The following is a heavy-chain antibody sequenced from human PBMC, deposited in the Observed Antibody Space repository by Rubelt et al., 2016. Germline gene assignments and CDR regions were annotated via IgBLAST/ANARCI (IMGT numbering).Heavy chain of an antibody. CDR3: ARIDCSSTSCYVVDP. CDR1: GESFGYCY. J-gene: IGHJ5*02. V-gene: IGHV4-34*01. CDR2: INHSGST. Sequence: QVQLQQWGAGLLKPSETLSLTCAVYGESFGYCYWSWIRQPPGKGLEWIGKINHSGSTYYNPSLKSRVNMSVETSKNHFSRKLGSVTAAATAVYYCARIDCSSTSCYVVDPWGQGTLVTVSS. D-gene: IGHD2-2*01.